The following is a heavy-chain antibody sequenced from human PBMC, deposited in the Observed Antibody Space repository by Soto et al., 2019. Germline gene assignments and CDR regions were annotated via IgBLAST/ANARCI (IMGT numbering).Heavy chain of an antibody. CDR3: VKAANDGSGFNFDF. J-gene: IGHJ4*02. CDR1: GFTFSDYG. Sequence: GSLRLSCAASGFTFSDYGMHWVRLAPGKGLEWVTVISYDGSHKYYADSVKGRFTISRDNSKSTLFLEMNSLRADDTAMYYCVKAANDGSGFNFDFWGLGTLVTVSS. D-gene: IGHD3-22*01. V-gene: IGHV3-30*18. CDR2: ISYDGSHK.